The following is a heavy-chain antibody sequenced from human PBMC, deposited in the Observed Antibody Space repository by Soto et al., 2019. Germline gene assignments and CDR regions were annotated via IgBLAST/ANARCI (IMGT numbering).Heavy chain of an antibody. J-gene: IGHJ6*01. CDR2: ISSSSTYI. Sequence: GGSLRLSCAASGFTFSSYSFNWVRQAPGKGLKWVSSISSSSTYIYYADSVKGRFTISRDNAKNSLYLQMNSLRAEDTAMYYCARDRAVAGYYYGMDVWGQGTTVTVS. D-gene: IGHD6-13*01. V-gene: IGHV3-21*01. CDR1: GFTFSSYS. CDR3: ARDRAVAGYYYGMDV.